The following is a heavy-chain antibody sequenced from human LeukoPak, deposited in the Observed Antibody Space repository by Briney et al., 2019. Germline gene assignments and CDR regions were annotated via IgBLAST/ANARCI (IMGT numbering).Heavy chain of an antibody. CDR1: GFTFSSYS. J-gene: IGHJ6*03. V-gene: IGHV3-23*01. CDR3: ATPQINYDFWSGAEKYYYYMDV. Sequence: GGSLRLSCAASGFTFSSYSMSWVRQAPGKGLEWVSAISGSGGSTYYADSVKGRFTISRDNSKNTLYLQMNSLRAEDTAVYYCATPQINYDFWSGAEKYYYYMDVWGKGTTVTVSS. CDR2: ISGSGGST. D-gene: IGHD3-3*01.